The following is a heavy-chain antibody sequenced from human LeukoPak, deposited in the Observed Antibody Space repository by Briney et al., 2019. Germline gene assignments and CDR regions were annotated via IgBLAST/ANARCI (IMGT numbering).Heavy chain of an antibody. CDR3: ARDITASNYDSSGYVPPGGAFDI. J-gene: IGHJ3*02. V-gene: IGHV1-46*01. CDR1: GYTFTNYY. D-gene: IGHD3-22*01. Sequence: GASVKVSCKASGYTFTNYYMHWVRQAPGQGLEWMGIINPSGGSTSYAQKFQGRVTMTRDMSTSTVYMELSSLRSEDTAVYYCARDITASNYDSSGYVPPGGAFDIWGQGTMVTVSS. CDR2: INPSGGST.